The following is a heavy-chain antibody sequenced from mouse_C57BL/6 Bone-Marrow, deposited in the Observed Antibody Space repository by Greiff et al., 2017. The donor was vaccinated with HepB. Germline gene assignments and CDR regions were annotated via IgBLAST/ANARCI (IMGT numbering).Heavy chain of an antibody. J-gene: IGHJ3*01. V-gene: IGHV5-9-1*02. CDR2: ISSGGDYI. CDR1: GFTFSSYA. D-gene: IGHD2-1*01. Sequence: EVQVVESGEGLVKPGGSLKLSCAASGFTFSSYAMSWVRQTPEKRLEWVAYISSGGDYIYYADTVKGRFTISRDNARNTLYLQMSSLKSEDTAMYYCTRDENGGGNYLFAYWGQGTLVTVSA. CDR3: TRDENGGGNYLFAY.